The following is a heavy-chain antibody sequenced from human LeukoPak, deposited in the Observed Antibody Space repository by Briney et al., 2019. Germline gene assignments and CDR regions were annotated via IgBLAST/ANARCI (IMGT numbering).Heavy chain of an antibody. CDR2: IRRRAYGGAA. CDR3: SRNGLVDFDY. V-gene: IGHV3-49*04. Sequence: GGSLRLSCTTSGFAFDDFAMSWVRQPAGKGLEWVGFIRRRAYGGAAEYAASVKGRFIISRDDSKGIAYLHMNSLKTEDTAVYYCSRNGLVDFDYWGQGSRAIVSP. J-gene: IGHJ4*02. CDR1: GFAFDDFA.